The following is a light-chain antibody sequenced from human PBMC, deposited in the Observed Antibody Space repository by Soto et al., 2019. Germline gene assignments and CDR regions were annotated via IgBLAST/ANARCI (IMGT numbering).Light chain of an antibody. CDR1: QVINND. J-gene: IGKJ4*01. CDR2: AAS. Sequence: IQMTQSPSSLSASVGDRVTITCRASQVINNDLAWFQQKPGVAPKSLIYAASSLQSGVPSKFSGSRSGTDFTLTISSLQPEDFATYYCQQYKDSPLTFGGGTKVEIK. V-gene: IGKV1-16*02. CDR3: QQYKDSPLT.